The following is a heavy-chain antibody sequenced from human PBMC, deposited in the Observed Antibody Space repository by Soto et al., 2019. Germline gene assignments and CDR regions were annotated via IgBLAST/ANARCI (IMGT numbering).Heavy chain of an antibody. J-gene: IGHJ5*02. Sequence: ASVKVSCKTSGYSFYNSGISWVRQAPGQGLEWMGWISVYSGYAHYAQKFQGRVIMTADTFTSTSYMELRGLRSDDTAMYYCSKNGTTWFAASGQGTLVTVSS. CDR3: SKNGTTWFAA. D-gene: IGHD1-1*01. V-gene: IGHV1-18*01. CDR1: GYSFYNSG. CDR2: ISVYSGYA.